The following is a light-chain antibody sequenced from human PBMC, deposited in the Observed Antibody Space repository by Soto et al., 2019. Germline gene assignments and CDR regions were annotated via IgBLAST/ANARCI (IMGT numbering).Light chain of an antibody. CDR1: QGIGDT. CDR3: QQRSDWPPIT. Sequence: EVVMRQSPATLSVSPGEGATLSCRASQGIGDTLAWYQHKPGQTPRLLIYDTSTRATGVPTRFSGSRSGAEFTLTISSLESGDSEIYSCQQRSDWPPITFGQGTRLESK. J-gene: IGKJ5*01. CDR2: DTS. V-gene: IGKV3-15*01.